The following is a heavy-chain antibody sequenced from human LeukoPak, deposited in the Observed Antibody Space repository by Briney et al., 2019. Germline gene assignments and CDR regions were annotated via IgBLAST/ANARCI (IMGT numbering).Heavy chain of an antibody. J-gene: IGHJ4*02. CDR1: GFTFSRYA. V-gene: IGHV3-23*01. Sequence: PGGSLRLSCAASGFTFSRYAMTWVRQVPGKGLEWVSFISGSAGTTYYAESVKGRFTISRDNSKNTLYLHMNSLTADDTAVYFCAKAVGSGSYRHSDCWGQGTLVTVSS. D-gene: IGHD3-10*01. CDR3: AKAVGSGSYRHSDC. CDR2: ISGSAGTT.